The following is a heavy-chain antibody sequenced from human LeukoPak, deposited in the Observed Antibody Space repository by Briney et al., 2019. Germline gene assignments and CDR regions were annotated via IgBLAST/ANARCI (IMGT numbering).Heavy chain of an antibody. D-gene: IGHD3-10*01. V-gene: IGHV3-15*01. J-gene: IGHJ4*02. CDR3: AKNPMVRGGRGDY. CDR2: IKSKTDGGTT. CDR1: GFTFSNAW. Sequence: GGSLRLSCAASGFTFSNAWMSWVRQAPGKGLEWVGRIKSKTDGGTTDYAAPVKGRFTISRDDSKNTLYLQMNSLKTEDTAVYYCAKNPMVRGGRGDYWGQGTLVTVSS.